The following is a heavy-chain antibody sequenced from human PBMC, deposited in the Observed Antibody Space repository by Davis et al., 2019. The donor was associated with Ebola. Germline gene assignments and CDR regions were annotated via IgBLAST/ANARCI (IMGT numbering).Heavy chain of an antibody. D-gene: IGHD6-19*01. CDR2: IIASGLRS. V-gene: IGHV3-23*01. CDR1: GFTFSSYA. Sequence: GESLKISCAASGFTFSSYAMSWVRQAPGKGLEWVSAIIASGLRSYYADSVQGRFAISRDNSKNMLYLEMNSLRAEDTALYYCAREIGGSGWYSVDYWGQGTLVTVSS. CDR3: AREIGGSGWYSVDY. J-gene: IGHJ4*02.